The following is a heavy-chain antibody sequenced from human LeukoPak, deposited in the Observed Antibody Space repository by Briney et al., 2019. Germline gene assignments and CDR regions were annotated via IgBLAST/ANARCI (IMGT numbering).Heavy chain of an antibody. CDR1: GGSISSYY. J-gene: IGHJ4*02. V-gene: IGHV4-4*07. Sequence: SETLSLTCTVSGGSISSYYWSWIRQPAGKGLEWIGRIYTSGSTNYNPSLKSRVTMSVDTSKNQFSLKLSSVTAADTAVYYCARQMWGSSPCDYFDYWGQGTLVTVSS. CDR2: IYTSGST. CDR3: ARQMWGSSPCDYFDY. D-gene: IGHD6-6*01.